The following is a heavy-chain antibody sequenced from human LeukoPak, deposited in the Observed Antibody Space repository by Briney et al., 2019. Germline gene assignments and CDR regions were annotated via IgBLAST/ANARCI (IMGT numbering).Heavy chain of an antibody. V-gene: IGHV3-74*01. CDR1: GFTFSSYW. Sequence: PGGSLRLSCAASGFTFSSYWMHWVRQAPGKGLEWVSRINTDGSSTSYADSVKGRFTISRDNAKNTLYLQMNSLRAEDTAVYYCAKDKTVGGKNRGSIDYWGQGTLVTVSS. D-gene: IGHD1-26*01. CDR2: INTDGSST. J-gene: IGHJ4*02. CDR3: AKDKTVGGKNRGSIDY.